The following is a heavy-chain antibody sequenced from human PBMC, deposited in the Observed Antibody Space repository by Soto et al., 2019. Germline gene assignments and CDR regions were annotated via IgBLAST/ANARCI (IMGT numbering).Heavy chain of an antibody. D-gene: IGHD6-19*01. V-gene: IGHV2-5*02. CDR1: GFSLSTRGVA. CDR2: IYWDDDK. CDR3: GHRLGSAWNAWFDP. J-gene: IGHJ5*02. Sequence: QITLKESGPTLVKPTQTLTLTCTFSGFSLSTRGVAVGWIRQPPGKALEWLALIYWDDDKVYSPSLKSRLTTHKXTXTIRVVLTMTNMAPVDTATSYCGHRLGSAWNAWFDPWGQGTLVTVSS.